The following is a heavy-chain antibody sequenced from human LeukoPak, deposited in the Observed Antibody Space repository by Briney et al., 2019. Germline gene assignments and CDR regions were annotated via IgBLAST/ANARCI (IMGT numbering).Heavy chain of an antibody. CDR3: AKAPSGSYYYGSGTVGDY. J-gene: IGHJ4*02. CDR2: ISSSSTYI. CDR1: GFTFNSYT. D-gene: IGHD3-10*01. Sequence: GGSLRLSCAVSGFTFNSYTMNWVRQAPGKGLEWVSCISSSSTYIHYADSVKGRFTISRDNSKNTLYLQMNSLRAEDTAVYYCAKAPSGSYYYGSGTVGDYWGQGTLVTVSS. V-gene: IGHV3-21*01.